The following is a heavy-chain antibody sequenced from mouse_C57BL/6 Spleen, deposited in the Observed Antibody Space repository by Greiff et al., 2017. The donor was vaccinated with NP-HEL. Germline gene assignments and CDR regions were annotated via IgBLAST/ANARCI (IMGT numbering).Heavy chain of an antibody. CDR1: GFTFSDYG. D-gene: IGHD2-3*01. Sequence: EVQLMESGGGLVKPGGSLKLSCAASGFTFSDYGMHWVRQAPEKGLEWVAYISSGSSTIYYADTVKGRFTISRDNAKNTLFLQMTSLRSEDTAMYYCARSDGYWYFDVWGTGTTVTVSS. V-gene: IGHV5-17*01. CDR2: ISSGSSTI. CDR3: ARSDGYWYFDV. J-gene: IGHJ1*03.